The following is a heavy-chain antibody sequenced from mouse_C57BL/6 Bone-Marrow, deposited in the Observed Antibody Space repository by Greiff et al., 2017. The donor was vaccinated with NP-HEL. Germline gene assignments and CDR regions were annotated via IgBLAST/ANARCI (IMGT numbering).Heavy chain of an antibody. CDR3: TTRGYYGSSPYVDY. Sequence: VQLKQSGAELVRPGASVKLSCTASGFNIKDYYMHWVKQRPEQGLEWIGRIDPEDGDTEYAPKFQGKATMTADTSSNTAYLQLSSLTSEDTAVYYCTTRGYYGSSPYVDYWGQGTTLTVSS. D-gene: IGHD1-1*01. CDR2: IDPEDGDT. CDR1: GFNIKDYY. J-gene: IGHJ2*01. V-gene: IGHV14-1*01.